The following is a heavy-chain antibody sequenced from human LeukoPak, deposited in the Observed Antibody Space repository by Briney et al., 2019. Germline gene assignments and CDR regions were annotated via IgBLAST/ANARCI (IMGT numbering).Heavy chain of an antibody. J-gene: IGHJ5*02. CDR2: ISAGGYT. D-gene: IGHD3-10*01. CDR3: ARNFDYYASGSSNWFDP. Sequence: SSETLSLTCTVSGGSITSYYWSWIRQPAGKGLEWIGLISAGGYTNYNPSLKSRVTISVDTSKNQYSLGLSSVTAADTAVYYCARNFDYYASGSSNWFDPWGQGTLVTVSS. CDR1: GGSITSYY. V-gene: IGHV4-4*07.